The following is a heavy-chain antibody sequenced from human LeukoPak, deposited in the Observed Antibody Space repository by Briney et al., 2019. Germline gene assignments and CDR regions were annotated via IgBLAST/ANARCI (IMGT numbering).Heavy chain of an antibody. CDR2: ISSSGSTI. CDR1: GFTFSSYE. Sequence: GGSLRLSCAASGFTFSSYEMNWVRQAPGKGLEWVSYISSSGSTIYYADSVKGRFTISRDNAKNSLYLQMNSLRAEDTAVYYCASSIAARRGYYYYMDVWGKGTTVTVSS. D-gene: IGHD6-6*01. V-gene: IGHV3-48*03. J-gene: IGHJ6*03. CDR3: ASSIAARRGYYYYMDV.